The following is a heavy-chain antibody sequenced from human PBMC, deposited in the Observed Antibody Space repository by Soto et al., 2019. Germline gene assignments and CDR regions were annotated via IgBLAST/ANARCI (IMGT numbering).Heavy chain of an antibody. CDR2: NSYSGST. CDR3: ARHGGSYSFDY. Sequence: QVQLQESGPGLVKPSETLSLTCTVTGGSTSSYYWSWLRQPPGKGLEWIGYNSYSGSTDYNPSLKSRFTRSVDTSKNQFSLKLSSATAADTAVYYCARHGGSYSFDYWGQGTLVTVSS. J-gene: IGHJ4*02. D-gene: IGHD1-26*01. V-gene: IGHV4-59*08. CDR1: GGSTSSYY.